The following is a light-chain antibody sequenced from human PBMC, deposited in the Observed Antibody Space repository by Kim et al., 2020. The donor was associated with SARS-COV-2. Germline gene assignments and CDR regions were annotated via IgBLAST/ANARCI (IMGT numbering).Light chain of an antibody. CDR2: DVS. V-gene: IGLV2-11*03. CDR3: CSYAGTFTSL. CDR1: SSDVGSYNY. J-gene: IGLJ2*01. Sequence: GQSVTISCTGTSSDVGSYNYVSWYQQHPGKAPKVMIYDVSKRPSGVPDRFSGSKSGNTASLTISGLQADDEADYYCCSYAGTFTSLFGGGTQLTV.